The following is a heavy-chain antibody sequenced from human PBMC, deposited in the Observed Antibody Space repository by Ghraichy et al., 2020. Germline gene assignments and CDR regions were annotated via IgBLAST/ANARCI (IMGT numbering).Heavy chain of an antibody. J-gene: IGHJ4*02. CDR1: GYSFTNYY. CDR2: INPSAPST. Sequence: ASVKVSCKASGYSFTNYYVNWVRQAPGQGLEWMAVINPSAPSTSYAQKFQGRITVTTDMSTSTVYMELSSLRSDDTAVYYCAREDQIEAAGLFDHWGQGTLVTVSS. D-gene: IGHD6-13*01. CDR3: AREDQIEAAGLFDH. V-gene: IGHV1-46*03.